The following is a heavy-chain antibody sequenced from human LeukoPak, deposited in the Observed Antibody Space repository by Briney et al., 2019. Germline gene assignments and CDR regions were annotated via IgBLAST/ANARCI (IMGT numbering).Heavy chain of an antibody. D-gene: IGHD3-3*01. CDR1: GFTFSTYS. J-gene: IGHJ4*02. CDR2: ISSSSRNT. V-gene: IGHV3-21*01. Sequence: GGSLRLSCAVSGFTFSTYSMTWVRQAPGKGLEWVSSISSSSRNTYYTDSVKGRFTISRDNDKNSLYLQMSSLRAEDTAVYYCARGGTFGVDISDYWGQRTLVTVSS. CDR3: ARGGTFGVDISDY.